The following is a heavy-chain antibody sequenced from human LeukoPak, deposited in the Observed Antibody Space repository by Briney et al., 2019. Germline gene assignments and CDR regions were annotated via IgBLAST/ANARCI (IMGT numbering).Heavy chain of an antibody. Sequence: PSETLSLTCAVYGGSFSGYYWNWIRQPPDKGLEWIGEINHSGSTNYNPSLKSRVTISVDKSKNQFSLKLSSVTAADTAVYYCARAAVAARWFDPWGQGTLVTVSS. CDR2: INHSGST. V-gene: IGHV4-34*01. CDR3: ARAAVAARWFDP. J-gene: IGHJ5*02. D-gene: IGHD6-19*01. CDR1: GGSFSGYY.